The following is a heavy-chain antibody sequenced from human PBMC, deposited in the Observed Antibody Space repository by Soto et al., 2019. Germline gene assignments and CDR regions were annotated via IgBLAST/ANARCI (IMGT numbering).Heavy chain of an antibody. J-gene: IGHJ5*02. CDR3: AGGAWPYNWNYSWFDP. V-gene: IGHV4-59*06. D-gene: IGHD1-7*01. CDR2: IDHSGSA. CDR1: GGSITTYY. Sequence: PSETLSLTCTVPGGSITTYYWSWIRQPPGKGLEWIGNIDHSGSAYYNPSLRSRVTISVDTSKNQFSLKLSSVTAADTAVYYCAGGAWPYNWNYSWFDPWGQGTLVTVSS.